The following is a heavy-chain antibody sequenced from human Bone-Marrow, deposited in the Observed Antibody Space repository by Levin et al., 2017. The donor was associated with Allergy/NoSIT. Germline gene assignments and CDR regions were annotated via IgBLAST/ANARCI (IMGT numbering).Heavy chain of an antibody. CDR1: GFTFDDYA. D-gene: IGHD3-10*02. Sequence: GGSLRLSCAASGFTFDDYAMHWVRQAPGKGLEWVSGINWNSGSIGYADSVKGRFTISRDNAKNSLYLQMNSLRAEDTALYYCAKDMGVRYMYYYYYGLDVWGQGTTVTVSS. V-gene: IGHV3-9*01. CDR2: INWNSGSI. CDR3: AKDMGVRYMYYYYYGLDV. J-gene: IGHJ6*02.